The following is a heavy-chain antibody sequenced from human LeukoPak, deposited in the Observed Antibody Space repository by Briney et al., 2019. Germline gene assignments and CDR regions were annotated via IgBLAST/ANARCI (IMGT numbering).Heavy chain of an antibody. CDR2: IYETGHT. D-gene: IGHD5-12*01. Sequence: SETLSLTCTVSGGSINSYYWSWIRQPPGKGLEWIAYIYETGHTGYNPSLETRVTISLDTSKNQFSLKLNSVTAADTAVYYCARHFLRGGFDSWGQGTLVAVSS. CDR1: GGSINSYY. CDR3: ARHFLRGGFDS. V-gene: IGHV4-59*08. J-gene: IGHJ4*02.